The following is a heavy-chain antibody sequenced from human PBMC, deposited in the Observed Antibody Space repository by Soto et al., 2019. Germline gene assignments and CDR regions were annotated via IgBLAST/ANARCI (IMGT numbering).Heavy chain of an antibody. Sequence: SETLSLTCTVSGGSISSSSYYWGWIRQPPGKGLEWIGSIYYSGSTYYNPSLKSRVTISVDTSKNQFSLKLSSVTAADTAVYYCARRLLWFGELRYFDYWGQGTLVTVSS. D-gene: IGHD3-10*01. CDR2: IYYSGST. CDR3: ARRLLWFGELRYFDY. CDR1: GGSISSSSYY. V-gene: IGHV4-39*01. J-gene: IGHJ4*02.